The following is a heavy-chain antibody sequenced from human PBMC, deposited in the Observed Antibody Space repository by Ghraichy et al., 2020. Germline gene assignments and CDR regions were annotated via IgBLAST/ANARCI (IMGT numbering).Heavy chain of an antibody. CDR2: ISGSGGST. V-gene: IGHV3-23*01. D-gene: IGHD3-9*01. CDR3: AKDKLRYFDN. J-gene: IGHJ4*02. CDR1: GFTCSRYA. Sequence: GGSLRLSCAASGFTCSRYARSWVRQAPGKGLEWVSAISGSGGSTYYADSVKGRFTISRDNSKNTLYLQMNSLRAEDTAVYYCAKDKLRYFDNWGQGTLVTVSS.